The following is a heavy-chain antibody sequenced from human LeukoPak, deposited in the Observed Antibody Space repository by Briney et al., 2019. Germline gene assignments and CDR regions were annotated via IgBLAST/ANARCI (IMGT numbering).Heavy chain of an antibody. CDR2: INTYNGDT. J-gene: IGHJ5*02. V-gene: IGHV1-18*01. CDR1: GYTFTSYG. Sequence: ASVKVSCKASGYTFTSYGISWVRQAPGQGLEWMGWINTYNGDTNYAQKFQGRVSMTTDTSTSTVYIELRSLTSDDTAAYYCAREWWGYDVLTGDNWFDPWGQGTLVTVSS. CDR3: AREWWGYDVLTGDNWFDP. D-gene: IGHD3-9*01.